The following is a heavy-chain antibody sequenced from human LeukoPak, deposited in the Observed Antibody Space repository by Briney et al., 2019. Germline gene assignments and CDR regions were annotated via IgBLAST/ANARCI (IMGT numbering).Heavy chain of an antibody. D-gene: IGHD2-15*01. CDR2: INPSGGST. V-gene: IGHV1-46*01. CDR3: ARDSYCSGGSCSEIYYEFDY. J-gene: IGHJ4*02. CDR1: GYTFTSYY. Sequence: ASVKVSCKASGYTFTSYYMHWVRQAPGQGLEWMGIINPSGGSTSYAQKFQGRVTMTRDMSTSTVYMELSSLRSEDTAVYYCARDSYCSGGSCSEIYYEFDYWGQGTLVTVSS.